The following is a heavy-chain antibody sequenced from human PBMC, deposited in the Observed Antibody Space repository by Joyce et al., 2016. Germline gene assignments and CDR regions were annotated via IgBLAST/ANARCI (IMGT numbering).Heavy chain of an antibody. CDR1: GYSITSYY. V-gene: IGHV1-46*01. CDR3: ARDRGNYYGSTGWFDP. J-gene: IGHJ5*02. CDR2: INPSSGTT. D-gene: IGHD3-10*01. Sequence: QVQLVQSGAEVKKPGASVQVSCKASGYSITSYYIHWVRQDPGQGLEWMVIINPSSGTTTFAQKFHGRVTMTRDKSTITVYMELSRLRSEDTAVYYCARDRGNYYGSTGWFDPWGQGTLVTVSA.